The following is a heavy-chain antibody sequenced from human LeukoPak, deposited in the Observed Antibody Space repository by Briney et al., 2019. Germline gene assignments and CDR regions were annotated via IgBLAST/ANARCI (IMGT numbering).Heavy chain of an antibody. Sequence: SETLSLTCAVYVGSFSGYYWSWIRQPPGKGLEWIGEINHSGSTNYNPSLKSRVTISVDTSKNQFSLKLSSVTAADTAVYYCARGGGYTPGHPTPDYWGQGTLVTVSS. J-gene: IGHJ4*02. CDR3: ARGGGYTPGHPTPDY. D-gene: IGHD5-18*01. V-gene: IGHV4-34*01. CDR2: INHSGST. CDR1: VGSFSGYY.